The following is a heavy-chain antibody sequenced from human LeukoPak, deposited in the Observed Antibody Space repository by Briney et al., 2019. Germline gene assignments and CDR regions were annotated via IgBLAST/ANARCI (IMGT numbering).Heavy chain of an antibody. CDR1: GFTFSSYA. Sequence: PGGSLRLSCAASGFTFSSYAMNWVRQAPGKGLEWVSSISSSSSYIYYADSVKGRFTISRDNAKNSLYLQMNSLRAEDTAVYYCARGELLWYYFDYWGQGTLVTVSS. CDR2: ISSSSSYI. D-gene: IGHD2-2*01. J-gene: IGHJ4*02. V-gene: IGHV3-21*01. CDR3: ARGELLWYYFDY.